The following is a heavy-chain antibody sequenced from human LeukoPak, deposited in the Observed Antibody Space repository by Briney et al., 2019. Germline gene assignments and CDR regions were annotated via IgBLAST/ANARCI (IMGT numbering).Heavy chain of an antibody. CDR3: VKDDGGAFYIH. D-gene: IGHD4-23*01. CDR1: GFTFSSYS. J-gene: IGHJ4*02. CDR2: ISSSSSYI. V-gene: IGHV3-21*01. Sequence: GGSLRLSCAASGFTFSSYSMNWVRQAPGKGLEWVSSISSSSSYIYYADSVKGRFTISRDNAKNSLYLQMNSLRAEDTAVYFCVKDDGGAFYIHWGQGTLVTVSS.